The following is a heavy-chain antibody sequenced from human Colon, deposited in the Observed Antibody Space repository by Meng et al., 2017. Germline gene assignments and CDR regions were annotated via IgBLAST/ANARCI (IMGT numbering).Heavy chain of an antibody. Sequence: GEAEGLGPGLVKPSGPLSLTCTVSGGSITSSDWWSWVRQTPGKGLEWIGETYQNGRPNYNPSLKSRVTISVDKSKNQFSLNMTSVTAADTAVYYCAREVVVAGTRNWLDPWGQGILVTVSS. V-gene: IGHV4-4*02. CDR3: AREVVVAGTRNWLDP. D-gene: IGHD6-19*01. CDR1: GGSITSSDW. J-gene: IGHJ5*02. CDR2: TYQNGRP.